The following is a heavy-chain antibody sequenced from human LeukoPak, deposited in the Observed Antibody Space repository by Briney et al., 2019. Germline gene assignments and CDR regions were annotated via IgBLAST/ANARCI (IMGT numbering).Heavy chain of an antibody. J-gene: IGHJ4*02. CDR1: GGSFSGYY. V-gene: IGHV4-34*01. D-gene: IGHD3-3*01. Sequence: SETLSLTCAVYGGSFSGYYWSWIRQPPGKGLEWIGEINHSGSTNYNPSLKSRVTISVDTSKNQFSLKLSSVTAADTAVYYCARLDFWSGSRGRDWGQGTLVTVSS. CDR2: INHSGST. CDR3: ARLDFWSGSRGRD.